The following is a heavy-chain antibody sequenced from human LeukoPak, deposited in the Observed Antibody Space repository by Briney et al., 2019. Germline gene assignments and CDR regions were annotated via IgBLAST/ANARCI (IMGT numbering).Heavy chain of an antibody. D-gene: IGHD6-6*01. Sequence: SETLSLTCAVYGGSFSGYYWSWIRQPPGKGLERIGEINRSGSTNYNPSLKSRVTISVDTSKNQFSLKLSSVTAADTAVYYCARGGYSTSSNYSYYYMDVWGKGATVTVSS. CDR3: ARGGYSTSSNYSYYYMDV. J-gene: IGHJ6*03. CDR1: GGSFSGYY. CDR2: INRSGST. V-gene: IGHV4-34*01.